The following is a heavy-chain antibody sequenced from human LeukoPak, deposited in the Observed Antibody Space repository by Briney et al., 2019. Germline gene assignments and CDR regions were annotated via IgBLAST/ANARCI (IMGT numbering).Heavy chain of an antibody. V-gene: IGHV3-30*04. CDR1: GFTFSSYA. CDR2: ISYDGSNK. D-gene: IGHD3-10*01. CDR3: AKEGAGFRVGFDI. Sequence: GRSLRLSCAASGFTFSSYAMHWVRQAPGKGLEWVAVISYDGSNKYYADSVKGRFTISRDNSKNTVYLQMNSLRAEDTAVYYCAKEGAGFRVGFDIWGHGTMVTVSS. J-gene: IGHJ3*02.